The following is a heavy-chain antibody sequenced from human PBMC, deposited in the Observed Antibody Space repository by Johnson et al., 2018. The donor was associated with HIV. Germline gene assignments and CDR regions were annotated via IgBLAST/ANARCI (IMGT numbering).Heavy chain of an antibody. CDR3: AKVGAMVVTPRGEAFDI. Sequence: VQLVESWGGVVQPGGSLRLSCAASGFTFSNAWMSWVRQAPGKGLEWVGRIKSKTDGGTTDYAAPVKGRFTIARDDSKNTLDLQMNSLRAEDTSVYYCAKVGAMVVTPRGEAFDIWGQGTMVTVSS. CDR1: GFTFSNAW. V-gene: IGHV3-15*01. J-gene: IGHJ3*02. D-gene: IGHD4-23*01. CDR2: IKSKTDGGTT.